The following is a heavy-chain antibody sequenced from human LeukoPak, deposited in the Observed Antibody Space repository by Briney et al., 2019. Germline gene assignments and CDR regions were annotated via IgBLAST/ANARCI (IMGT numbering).Heavy chain of an antibody. CDR3: ARQSCLYSSGCFLDD. V-gene: IGHV3-30-3*01. D-gene: IGHD3-22*01. CDR2: ISYDGSNK. Sequence: GGSLRLSCAASGFTFSSYAMHWVRQAPGKGLEWVAVISYDGSNKYYADSVKGRFTISRDNSKNTLYLQMNSLRAEDTAVYYCARQSCLYSSGCFLDDWGQGTLVTVSS. J-gene: IGHJ4*02. CDR1: GFTFSSYA.